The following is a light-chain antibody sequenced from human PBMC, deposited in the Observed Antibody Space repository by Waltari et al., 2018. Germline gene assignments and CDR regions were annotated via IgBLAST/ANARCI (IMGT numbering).Light chain of an antibody. Sequence: QSVLTQPPSTSGTPGQRVTISCSGSSSNVGPNYVSWYQQLPGTAPTLLIYNNSRRPSGVPDRFSGSKSGTSASLAISGLQSEDEAEYYCAAWDDSLNAWMFGGGTKLTVL. V-gene: IGLV1-44*01. CDR2: NNS. CDR1: SSNVGPNY. CDR3: AAWDDSLNAWM. J-gene: IGLJ3*02.